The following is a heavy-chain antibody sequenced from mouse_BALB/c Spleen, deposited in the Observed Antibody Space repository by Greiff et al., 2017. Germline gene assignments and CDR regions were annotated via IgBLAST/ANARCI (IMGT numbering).Heavy chain of an antibody. CDR1: GYAFTNYL. D-gene: IGHD1-1*01. CDR2: INPGSGGT. V-gene: IGHV1-54*01. Sequence: VQPQQSGAELVRPGTSVKVSCKASGYAFTNYLIEWVKQRPGQGLEWIGVINPGSGGTNYNEKFKGKATLTADKSSSTAYMQLSSLTSDDSAVYFCARCDYGSSYDFDVWGAGTTVTVSS. J-gene: IGHJ1*01. CDR3: ARCDYGSSYDFDV.